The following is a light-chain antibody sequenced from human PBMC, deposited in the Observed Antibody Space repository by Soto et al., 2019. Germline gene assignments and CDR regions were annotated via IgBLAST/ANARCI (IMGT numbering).Light chain of an antibody. J-gene: IGKJ1*01. CDR2: DAS. CDR3: QQRSNWPVT. Sequence: EFALTQSPATLSLSPGERATLSCRACQSVSSYLDWYQQEPGQAPRLLIYDASNRATGIPARFSGSGSGTDFTLTISSLDPEDLAVYYCQQRSNWPVTFGPGTKVDIK. V-gene: IGKV3-11*01. CDR1: QSVSSY.